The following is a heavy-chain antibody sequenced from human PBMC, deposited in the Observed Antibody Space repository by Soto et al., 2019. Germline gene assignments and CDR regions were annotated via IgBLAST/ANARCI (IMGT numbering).Heavy chain of an antibody. Sequence: GGSLRLSCAASGFTFSSYGMHWVRQAPGKGLEWVAVISYDGSNKYYADSVKGRFTISRDNSKNTLYLQMNSLRAEDTAVYYCAKDHASSSQFYYYGLDVWGQGTTVTVSS. CDR3: AKDHASSSQFYYYGLDV. V-gene: IGHV3-30*18. D-gene: IGHD6-13*01. CDR2: ISYDGSNK. J-gene: IGHJ6*02. CDR1: GFTFSSYG.